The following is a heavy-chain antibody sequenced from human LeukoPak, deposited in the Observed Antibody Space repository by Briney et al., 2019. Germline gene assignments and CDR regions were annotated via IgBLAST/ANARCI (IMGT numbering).Heavy chain of an antibody. CDR1: GVSISSDNW. CDR2: THRSGDT. J-gene: IGHJ4*02. V-gene: IGHV4-4*02. D-gene: IGHD3-10*01. CDR3: ATRHHSRTYMVPLDS. Sequence: SGTLSLTCAVYGVSISSDNWWTWVRQPPGKGLEWIGETHRSGDTKYNPSLNGRVTISMDNSKNQLSLNLISVTAADTAIYFCATRHHSRTYMVPLDSWGQETLVTVSS.